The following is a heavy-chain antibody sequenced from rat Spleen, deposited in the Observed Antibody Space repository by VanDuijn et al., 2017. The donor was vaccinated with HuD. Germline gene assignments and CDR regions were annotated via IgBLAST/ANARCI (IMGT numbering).Heavy chain of an antibody. J-gene: IGHJ1*01. CDR2: ISYDGGRN. Sequence: EVQLVESGGGLVQPGRSLKLSCAASGFTFSDYNMAWVRRAPKKGLEWVATISYDGGRNFYRDSVKGRFTISRDNAKSTLYLQMDSLRSEDTATYYCTTDDTTVAGWYFDFWGPGTMVTVSS. CDR1: GFTFSDYN. CDR3: TTDDTTVAGWYFDF. V-gene: IGHV5S10*01. D-gene: IGHD1-6*01.